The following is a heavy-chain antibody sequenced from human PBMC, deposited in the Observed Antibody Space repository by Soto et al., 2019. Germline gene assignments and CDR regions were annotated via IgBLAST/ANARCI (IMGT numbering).Heavy chain of an antibody. CDR1: GGSISSGGYY. V-gene: IGHV4-31*02. CDR3: ARYYDILTGYYRAPGMDV. D-gene: IGHD3-9*01. CDR2: IYYSGST. J-gene: IGHJ6*02. Sequence: SETLSLTCTVSGGSISSGGYYWSWIRQHPGKGLEWIGYIYYSGSTYYNPSLKSRVTISVDTSKNQFSLKLSSVTAADTAVYYCARYYDILTGYYRAPGMDVWGQGTTVTVSS.